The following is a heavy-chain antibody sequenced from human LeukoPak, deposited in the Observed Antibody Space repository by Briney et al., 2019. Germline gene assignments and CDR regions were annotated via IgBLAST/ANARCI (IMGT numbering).Heavy chain of an antibody. J-gene: IGHJ6*02. D-gene: IGHD2-21*02. V-gene: IGHV5-10-1*01. CDR1: GYSFTSYW. CDR3: ARRCSGGDCYHGMDV. CDR2: IDPSESYT. Sequence: GESLRISCKGSGYSFTSYWISWVRQMPGKGLEWMGRIDPSESYTNYSPSFQGHVTISADKSISTAYLQWSSLKASDTAMYYCARRCSGGDCYHGMDVWGQGTTVTVSS.